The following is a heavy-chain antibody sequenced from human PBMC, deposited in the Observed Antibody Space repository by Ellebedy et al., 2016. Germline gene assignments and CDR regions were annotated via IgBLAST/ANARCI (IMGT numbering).Heavy chain of an antibody. Sequence: GGSLRLXXAASGFTFSSYAMSWVRQAPGKGLEWVSAISGSGGSTYYADSVKGRFTISRDNSKNTLYLQMNNLRAEDRAVYYCAKGPGDYSSGWIDAFDIWGQGTMVTVSS. J-gene: IGHJ3*02. CDR1: GFTFSSYA. D-gene: IGHD6-19*01. V-gene: IGHV3-23*01. CDR2: ISGSGGST. CDR3: AKGPGDYSSGWIDAFDI.